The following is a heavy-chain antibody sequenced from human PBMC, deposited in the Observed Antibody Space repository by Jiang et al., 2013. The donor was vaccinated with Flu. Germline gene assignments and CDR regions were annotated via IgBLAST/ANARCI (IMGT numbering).Heavy chain of an antibody. Sequence: GLVKPSQTLSLTCTVSGGSISSGGYYWSWIRQPPGKGLEWIGYIYYSGSTNYNPSLKSRVTISVDTSKNQFSLKLSSVTAADTAVYYCAREGYYYDSSGYYYPGHFDYWGQGTLVTVSS. CDR2: IYYSGST. D-gene: IGHD3-22*01. CDR3: AREGYYYDSSGYYYPGHFDY. J-gene: IGHJ4*02. V-gene: IGHV4-61*08. CDR1: GGSISSGGYY.